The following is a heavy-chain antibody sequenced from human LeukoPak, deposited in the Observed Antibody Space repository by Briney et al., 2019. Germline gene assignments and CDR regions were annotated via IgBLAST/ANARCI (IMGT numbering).Heavy chain of an antibody. CDR3: ATERGVRGGYCTHCLCYSRFFDY. D-gene: IGHD2-8*01. Sequence: ASVKVSSTASGYTFTADYMHCGRQAPGQGLEWMGWINPNSGGTNYAQKFQGRVTMTRDTSISTAYMELRRLRCDDTAVYYCATERGVRGGYCTHCLCYSRFFDYWGQGTLVTVSS. CDR2: INPNSGGT. J-gene: IGHJ4*02. V-gene: IGHV1-2*02. CDR1: GYTFTADY.